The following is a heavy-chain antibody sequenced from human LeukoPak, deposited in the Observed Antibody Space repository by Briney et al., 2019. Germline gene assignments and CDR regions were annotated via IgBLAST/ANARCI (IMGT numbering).Heavy chain of an antibody. J-gene: IGHJ2*01. V-gene: IGHV4-59*01. Sequence: SETLSLTCTVSGRSISSYYWSCIRQPPGKGLEWIGYIYYSGSTNYNPSLKSRVTISVDTSKNQFSLKLSSVTAADTAVYYCASVGQNIAAASYWHFDLWGRGTLVTVSS. CDR2: IYYSGST. CDR3: ASVGQNIAAASYWHFDL. CDR1: GRSISSYY. D-gene: IGHD6-13*01.